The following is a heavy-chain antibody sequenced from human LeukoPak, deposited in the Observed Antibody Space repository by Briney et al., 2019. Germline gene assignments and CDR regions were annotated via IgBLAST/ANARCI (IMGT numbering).Heavy chain of an antibody. CDR3: ARGEVYYDSSGFDPFDY. V-gene: IGHV3-74*01. Sequence: GGSLRLSCAASGFTFSSYWMHWVRQAPGTGLVWVSRINSDGSSTSYADSVKGRFTISRDNAKNTLYLQMNSLRAEDTAVYYCARGEVYYDSSGFDPFDYWGQGTLVTVSS. CDR2: INSDGSST. J-gene: IGHJ4*02. CDR1: GFTFSSYW. D-gene: IGHD3-22*01.